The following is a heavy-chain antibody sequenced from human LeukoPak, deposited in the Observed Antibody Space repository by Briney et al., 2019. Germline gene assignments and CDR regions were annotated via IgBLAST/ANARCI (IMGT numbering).Heavy chain of an antibody. CDR1: GFTFDDYG. CDR3: ARVGSTLPFDY. J-gene: IGHJ4*02. Sequence: GGSLRLSCAASGFTFDDYGMSWVRQAPGKGLEWVSGINGNGGTTGYVDSVKGRFTISRDNSKNTLYLQMNSLRADDTAVYYCARVGSTLPFDYWGQGTLVTVSS. V-gene: IGHV3-20*04. D-gene: IGHD1-26*01. CDR2: INGNGGTT.